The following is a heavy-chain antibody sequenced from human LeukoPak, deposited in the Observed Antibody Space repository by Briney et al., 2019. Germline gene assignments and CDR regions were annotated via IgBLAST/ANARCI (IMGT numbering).Heavy chain of an antibody. J-gene: IGHJ4*02. CDR1: GFTFSSYA. CDR2: VSGGGGTT. CDR3: ARDGWNVFFDY. V-gene: IGHV3-23*01. D-gene: IGHD1-1*01. Sequence: GGSLRLSCAASGFTFSSYAMSWVRQAPGKGLEWVSSVSGGGGTTHHADSVKGRFTISRDNYKSTLYLKMNSLGAGDTAVYYCARDGWNVFFDYWGQGALVSVSS.